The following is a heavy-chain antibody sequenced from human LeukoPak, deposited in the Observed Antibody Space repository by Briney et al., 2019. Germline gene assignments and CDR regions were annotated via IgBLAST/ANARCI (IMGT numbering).Heavy chain of an antibody. J-gene: IGHJ4*02. CDR3: AKTSEWELLGGYYFDY. D-gene: IGHD1-26*01. CDR1: GFTFSSYA. CDR2: ISGSGGST. V-gene: IGHV3-23*01. Sequence: PGGSLRLSCAASGFTFSSYAMSWVRQAPGKGLEWVSAISGSGGSTYYADSVKGRFTISRDNSKNTLYLQMNSLRAEDTAVYYCAKTSEWELLGGYYFDYWGQGTLVTVSS.